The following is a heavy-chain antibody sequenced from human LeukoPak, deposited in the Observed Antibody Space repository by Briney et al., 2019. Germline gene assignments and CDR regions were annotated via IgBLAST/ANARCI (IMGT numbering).Heavy chain of an antibody. CDR3: ARAPTYGDYRHDY. Sequence: SVKVSCKASGGTFSIYAISWVRQAPGQGLEWMGRIIPILGIANYAQKFQGRVTITADKSTSTAYMELSSLRSEDTAVYYCARAPTYGDYRHDYWGQGTLVTVSS. V-gene: IGHV1-69*04. CDR2: IIPILGIA. J-gene: IGHJ4*02. D-gene: IGHD4-17*01. CDR1: GGTFSIYA.